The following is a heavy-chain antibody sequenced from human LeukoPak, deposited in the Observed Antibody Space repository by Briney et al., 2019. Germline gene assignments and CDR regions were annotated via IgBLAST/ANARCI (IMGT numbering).Heavy chain of an antibody. D-gene: IGHD3-3*01. J-gene: IGHJ4*02. CDR1: GYTFTSYG. CDR3: ARGTAYDFWSGKLPSAFDY. V-gene: IGHV1-18*01. Sequence: GASVKVSCKASGYTFTSYGISWVRQAPGQGLEWMGWISAYNGNTNYAQKLQGRVTMTTDTSTSTAYMELRSLRSDDTAVYYCARGTAYDFWSGKLPSAFDYWGQGTLVTVSS. CDR2: ISAYNGNT.